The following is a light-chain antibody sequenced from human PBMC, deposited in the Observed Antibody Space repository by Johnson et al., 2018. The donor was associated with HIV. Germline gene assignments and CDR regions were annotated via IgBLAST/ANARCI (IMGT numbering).Light chain of an antibody. Sequence: QSVLMQPPSVSAAPGQNVNISCSGGSSNIGSNYVSWYQHFPGTAPKLLIYENNNRPSGIPDRFSDSQSGTSASLAISGLQTGDEADYYCGTWDRSLSAYVFGTGTKVTVL. CDR1: SSNIGSNY. CDR3: GTWDRSLSAYV. V-gene: IGLV1-51*02. J-gene: IGLJ1*01. CDR2: ENN.